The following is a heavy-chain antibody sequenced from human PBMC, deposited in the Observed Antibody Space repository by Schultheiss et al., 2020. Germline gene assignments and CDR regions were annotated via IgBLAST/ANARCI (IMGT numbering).Heavy chain of an antibody. CDR2: IYYSGST. CDR3: AGKVRGNWRRSGSYYFDY. Sequence: SETLSLTCTVSGDPISSGDYYWSWIRQPPGKGLEWIGYIYYSGSTNYNPSLKNRVTMSIDTSKNQFSLRLSSVTAADTAVYYCAGKVRGNWRRSGSYYFDYWGQGTLVTVSS. D-gene: IGHD1-26*01. CDR1: GDPISSGDYY. J-gene: IGHJ4*02. V-gene: IGHV4-61*08.